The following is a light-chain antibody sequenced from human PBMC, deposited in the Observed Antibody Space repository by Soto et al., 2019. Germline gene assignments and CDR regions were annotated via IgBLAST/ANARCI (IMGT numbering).Light chain of an antibody. CDR3: AAWDDRLNGAV. Sequence: QSVLTQPPSASGTPGQRVTISCSGRSSNIGSNTVNWYQQLPGTAPKLLIYSNNQRPSGVPDRFSGSKSGTSASLAISGLPSEDEADYDCAAWDDRLNGAVFGGGTQLTVL. J-gene: IGLJ7*01. CDR1: SSNIGSNT. V-gene: IGLV1-44*01. CDR2: SNN.